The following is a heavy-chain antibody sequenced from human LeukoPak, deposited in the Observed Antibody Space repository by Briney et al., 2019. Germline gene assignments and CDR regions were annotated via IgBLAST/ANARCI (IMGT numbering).Heavy chain of an antibody. J-gene: IGHJ4*02. CDR3: ARATYYYDSSGYYPLRY. CDR1: GFTFSSYA. D-gene: IGHD3-22*01. Sequence: GGSLRLSCAASGFTFSSYAMHWVRQAPGKGLEWVAVISYDGSNKYYADSVKGRFTISRDNSKNTLYLQMNSLRAEDTAVYYCARATYYYDSSGYYPLRYWGQGTLVTVSS. CDR2: ISYDGSNK. V-gene: IGHV3-30-3*01.